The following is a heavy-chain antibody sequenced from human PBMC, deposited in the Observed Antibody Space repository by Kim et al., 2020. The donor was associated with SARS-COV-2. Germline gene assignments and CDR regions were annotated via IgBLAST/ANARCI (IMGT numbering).Heavy chain of an antibody. D-gene: IGHD5-12*01. CDR1: GGSISSSSYY. J-gene: IGHJ4*02. V-gene: IGHV4-39*01. CDR3: ARHARERWLQLSVDY. CDR2: IYYSGST. Sequence: SETLSLTCTVSGGSISSSSYYRGWIRQPPGKGLEWIGSIYYSGSTYYNPSLKSRVTISVDTSKNQFSLKLSSVTAADTAVYYCARHARERWLQLSVDYWGQGTLVTVSS.